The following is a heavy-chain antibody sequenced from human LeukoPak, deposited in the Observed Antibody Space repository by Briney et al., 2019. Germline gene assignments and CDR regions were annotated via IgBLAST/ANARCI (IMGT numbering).Heavy chain of an antibody. V-gene: IGHV3-23*01. D-gene: IGHD5-24*01. CDR2: IRQSGDIT. CDR1: EFTFSNYV. CDR3: VRRGGSDGWGAFDI. J-gene: IGHJ3*02. Sequence: PGRSLRLSCAASEFTFSNYVMNWVRQAPGKGLEWVSSIRQSGDITYYADSVKGRFTISRDNSKNTLSLQMNSLSREDTAIYYCVRRGGSDGWGAFDIWGQGTVVTVSS.